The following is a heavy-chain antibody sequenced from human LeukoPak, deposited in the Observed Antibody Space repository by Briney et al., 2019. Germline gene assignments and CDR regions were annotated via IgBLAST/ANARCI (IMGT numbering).Heavy chain of an antibody. V-gene: IGHV3-53*01. D-gene: IGHD4-17*01. CDR1: GFTFSDYY. CDR2: IYSGGST. Sequence: GGSLRLSCAASGFTFSDYYMSWIRQAPGKGLEWVSVIYSGGSTYYADSVKGRFTISRDNSKNTLYLQMNSLRAEDTAVYYCASMYGDYGDWFDPWGQGTLVTVSS. CDR3: ASMYGDYGDWFDP. J-gene: IGHJ5*02.